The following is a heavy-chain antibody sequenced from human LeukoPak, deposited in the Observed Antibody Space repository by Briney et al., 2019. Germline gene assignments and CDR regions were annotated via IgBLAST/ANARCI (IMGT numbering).Heavy chain of an antibody. V-gene: IGHV3-23*01. J-gene: IGHJ4*02. CDR1: GFTFSSYA. Sequence: QSGGSLRLSCAASGFTFSSYAMSWVRQAPGKGLEWVSAISGSGGSTYYADSVKGRFTISRDNSRNTLYLQMNSLRAEDTAVYYCAKGKMATIRGGDFDYWGQGTLVTVSS. CDR2: ISGSGGST. CDR3: AKGKMATIRGGDFDY. D-gene: IGHD5-12*01.